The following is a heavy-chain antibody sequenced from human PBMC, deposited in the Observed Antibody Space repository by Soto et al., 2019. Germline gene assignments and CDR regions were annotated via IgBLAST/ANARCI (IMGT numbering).Heavy chain of an antibody. CDR3: ARSYCSSTSCPLDYYYYGMDV. Sequence: GESLKISCAASGFTFSSYDMHWVRQATGKGLEWVSAIGTAGDTYYPGSVKGRFTISRENAKNSLYLQMNSLRAGDTAVYYCARSYCSSTSCPLDYYYYGMDVWGQGTTVTVSS. J-gene: IGHJ6*02. CDR2: IGTAGDT. V-gene: IGHV3-13*01. D-gene: IGHD2-2*01. CDR1: GFTFSSYD.